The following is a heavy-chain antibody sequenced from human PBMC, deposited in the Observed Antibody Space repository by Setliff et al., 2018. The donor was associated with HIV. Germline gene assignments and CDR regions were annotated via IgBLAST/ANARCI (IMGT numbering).Heavy chain of an antibody. D-gene: IGHD2-15*01. Sequence: GGSLRLSCAPSGFTFSTHWMTWVRQAPGKGLEWAANIKQDGSEKYYVDSVKGRFTISRDNSKNTLYLQMNSLRAEDMAVYYCAKGALGYCSGTICYPFDYWAQGTLVTVSS. CDR3: AKGALGYCSGTICYPFDY. CDR1: GFTFSTHW. J-gene: IGHJ4*02. CDR2: IKQDGSEK. V-gene: IGHV3-7*03.